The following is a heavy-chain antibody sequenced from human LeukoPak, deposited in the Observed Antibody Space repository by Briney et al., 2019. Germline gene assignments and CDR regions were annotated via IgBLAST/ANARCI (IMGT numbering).Heavy chain of an antibody. CDR3: ARDRAYCSSTSCPYDAFDI. J-gene: IGHJ3*02. Sequence: ASVKVSCKASGYTFTGYYMHWVRQAPGQGLEWMGWINPNSGGTNYAQKFQGRVTMTRDTSISTAYMELSRLRSDDTAVYYCARDRAYCSSTSCPYDAFDIWSQGTTVTVSS. D-gene: IGHD2-2*01. CDR1: GYTFTGYY. CDR2: INPNSGGT. V-gene: IGHV1-2*02.